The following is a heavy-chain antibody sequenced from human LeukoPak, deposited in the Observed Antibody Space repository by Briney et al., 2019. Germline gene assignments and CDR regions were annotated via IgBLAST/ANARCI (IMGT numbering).Heavy chain of an antibody. D-gene: IGHD6-13*01. V-gene: IGHV5-51*01. CDR3: ARQKASTWCVDY. CDR2: IYPGDSDT. CDR1: GYNFISYW. J-gene: IGHJ4*02. Sequence: RGESLKISCKGSGYNFISYWIAWVRQMPGKGPEWMGIIYPGDSDTRYSPSFQGQVTISADKSISTAYLQWSSLKASDTAMYYCARQKASTWCVDYWGQGTLVSVSS.